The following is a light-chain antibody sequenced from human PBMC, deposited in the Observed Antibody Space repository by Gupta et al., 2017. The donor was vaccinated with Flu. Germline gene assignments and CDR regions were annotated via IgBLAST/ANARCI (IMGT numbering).Light chain of an antibody. CDR1: TTDVGTNNY. Sequence: QSALTQPASVSGSPGQSITISCSGTTTDVGTNNYVSWYQQHPGKAPKVIVCEVSNRPSGVSDRFSASKTGNTASLTVSGLQAEDEAYYYCASYTGGNTLYVFGTGTKVTVL. CDR2: EVS. V-gene: IGLV2-14*01. CDR3: ASYTGGNTLYV. J-gene: IGLJ1*01.